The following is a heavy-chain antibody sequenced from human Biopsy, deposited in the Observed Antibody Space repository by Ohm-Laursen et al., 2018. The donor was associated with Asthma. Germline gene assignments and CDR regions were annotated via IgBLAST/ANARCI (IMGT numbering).Heavy chain of an antibody. CDR2: INSSGSTT. CDR1: GFSFSDYY. Sequence: SLRLSCSASGFSFSDYYMTWMRQAPGKGLEWVSSINSSGSTTYPAESVKGRFTISRDNAQKSLFLQMGSLRAEDTAVYYCARGDSSNWSHYYFDYWGQGTLVTVSS. J-gene: IGHJ4*02. V-gene: IGHV3-11*01. CDR3: ARGDSSNWSHYYFDY. D-gene: IGHD3-22*01.